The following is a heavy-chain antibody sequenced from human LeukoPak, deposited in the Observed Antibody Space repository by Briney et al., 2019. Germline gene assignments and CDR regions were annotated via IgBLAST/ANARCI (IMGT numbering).Heavy chain of an antibody. Sequence: SETLSLTCAVSGYSINTGYSWGWIRQPPGKGLEWIGRGHYRGSTYSNPSLKSRVTISLDTSKNQFSLNLNSVTAADTAVYFCARVARVARDLDYYYYYTDVWGQGTTVTVSS. CDR1: GYSINTGYS. CDR2: GHYRGST. D-gene: IGHD3-10*01. V-gene: IGHV4-38-2*01. J-gene: IGHJ6*03. CDR3: ARVARVARDLDYYYYYTDV.